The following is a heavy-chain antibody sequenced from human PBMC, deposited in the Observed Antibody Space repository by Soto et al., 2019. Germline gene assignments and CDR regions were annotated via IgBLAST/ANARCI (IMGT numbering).Heavy chain of an antibody. V-gene: IGHV4-30-2*02. D-gene: IGHD5-12*01. J-gene: IGHJ5*02. CDR1: GGSISRGDYS. CDR3: AKDPVDGYAFFDS. Sequence: SETLSLTCAVSGGSISRGDYSWSWIRQPPGKGLEWIGYIYLIGSTYYSPSLKSRVTISIDRSKNQFSLKLTSVTAADTAVYWCAKDPVDGYAFFDSWGQGALVTVSS. CDR2: IYLIGST.